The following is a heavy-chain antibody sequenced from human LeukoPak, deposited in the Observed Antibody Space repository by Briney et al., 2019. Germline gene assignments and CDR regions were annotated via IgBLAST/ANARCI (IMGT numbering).Heavy chain of an antibody. CDR2: ISWNSGSM. J-gene: IGHJ4*02. CDR1: GFTFDDYA. V-gene: IGHV3-9*01. CDR3: AKVVDTAMVTYFDY. Sequence: GRSLRLSCAASGFTFDDYAMHWVRQAPGKGLEWVSGISWNSGSMGYADSVKGRFTISRDNAKNSLYLQMNSLRAEDTALYYCAKVVDTAMVTYFDYWGQGTLVTVSS. D-gene: IGHD5-18*01.